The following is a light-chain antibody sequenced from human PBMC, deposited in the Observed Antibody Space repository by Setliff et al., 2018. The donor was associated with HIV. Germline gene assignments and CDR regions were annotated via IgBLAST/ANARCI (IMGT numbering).Light chain of an antibody. CDR1: SSDVGGYNF. V-gene: IGLV2-14*03. Sequence: QSALTQPASVSGSPGQSITISCTGTSSDVGGYNFVSWYQQHPGKAPKLLIHDVTNRPSGVSNRFSGSKSGNTASLTISGLQVEDEADYYCSSYTTTTTLVFGGGTKVTVL. CDR2: DVT. CDR3: SSYTTTTTLV. J-gene: IGLJ3*02.